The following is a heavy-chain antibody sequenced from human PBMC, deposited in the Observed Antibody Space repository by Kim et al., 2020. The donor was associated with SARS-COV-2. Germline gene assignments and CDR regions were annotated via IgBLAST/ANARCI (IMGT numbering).Heavy chain of an antibody. Sequence: KFQGRVTITADESTSTAYMELSSLRSEDTAVYYCARVPRGYGGNSAPPDYWGQGTLVTVSS. CDR3: ARVPRGYGGNSAPPDY. V-gene: IGHV1-69*01. J-gene: IGHJ4*02. D-gene: IGHD2-21*02.